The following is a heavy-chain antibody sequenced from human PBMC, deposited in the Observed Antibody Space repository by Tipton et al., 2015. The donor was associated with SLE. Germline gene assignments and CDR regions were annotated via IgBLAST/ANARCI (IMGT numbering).Heavy chain of an antibody. D-gene: IGHD1-26*01. V-gene: IGHV4-39*01. CDR1: GGSISSSSYY. CDR2: IYYSGST. J-gene: IGHJ6*02. CDR3: ARHRGGATEGMDV. Sequence: LRLLCTVSGGSISSSSYYWGWIRQPPGKGLEWIGSIYYSGSTYYTPSLKSRVTISVDTPKNQFSLKLSSVTAADTAVYYCARHRGGATEGMDVWGQGTTVTVSS.